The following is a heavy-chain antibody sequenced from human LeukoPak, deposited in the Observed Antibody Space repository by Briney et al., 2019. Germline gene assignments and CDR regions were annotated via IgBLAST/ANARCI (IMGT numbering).Heavy chain of an antibody. CDR3: ARDQSSRWYNYFDY. CDR2: ISSSSSTI. V-gene: IGHV3-48*02. CDR1: GFTFSSYS. D-gene: IGHD6-13*01. J-gene: IGHJ4*02. Sequence: GGSLRLSCAASGFTFSSYSMNWVRQAPGKGLEWVSYISSSSSTIYYADSVKGRFTISRDNAKNSLYLQMNSLRDEDTAVYYCARDQSSRWYNYFDYWGQGTLVTVSS.